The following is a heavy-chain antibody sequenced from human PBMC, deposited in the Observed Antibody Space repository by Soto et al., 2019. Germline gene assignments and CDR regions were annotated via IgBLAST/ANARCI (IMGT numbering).Heavy chain of an antibody. D-gene: IGHD6-6*01. CDR3: ARVQYSSSGGYYYYYMDV. CDR2: ISSSSSTI. J-gene: IGHJ6*03. V-gene: IGHV3-48*01. CDR1: GFTFSSYS. Sequence: EVQLVESGGGLVQPGGSLRLSCAASGFTFSSYSMNWVRQAPGKGLEWVSYISSSSSTIYYADSVKGRFTISRDNAKNSLYLQMNSLRAEDTAVYYCARVQYSSSGGYYYYYMDVWGKGTTVTVSS.